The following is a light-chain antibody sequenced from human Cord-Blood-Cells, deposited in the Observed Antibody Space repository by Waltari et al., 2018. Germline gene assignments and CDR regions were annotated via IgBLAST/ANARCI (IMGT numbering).Light chain of an antibody. V-gene: IGLV4-69*01. Sequence: QLALTQSPSASASMGASVKLTCTLSSGHSSYAIAWHQQQPEKGPRYLMKLNRYGSHSKGDGIPDRFSGSSSGAERYLTISSLQSEDEADYFCQTWGTGIHWVFGGGTKLTVL. CDR1: SGHSSYA. CDR3: QTWGTGIHWV. J-gene: IGLJ3*02. CDR2: LNRYGSH.